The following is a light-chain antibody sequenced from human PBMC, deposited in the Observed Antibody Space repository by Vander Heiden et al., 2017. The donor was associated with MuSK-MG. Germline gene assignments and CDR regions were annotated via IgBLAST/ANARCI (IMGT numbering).Light chain of an antibody. V-gene: IGLV3-1*01. CDR3: QAWDSSTYVV. Sequence: SYELTQPPSVSVSPGQTASITCSGDKLGDKYACWYQQKPDPSPVLVIYQDSKRPSGIPERFSGSNSGNTATLTISGTQAMDEADYYCQAWDSSTYVVFGGGTKLTVL. CDR1: KLGDKY. J-gene: IGLJ2*01. CDR2: QDS.